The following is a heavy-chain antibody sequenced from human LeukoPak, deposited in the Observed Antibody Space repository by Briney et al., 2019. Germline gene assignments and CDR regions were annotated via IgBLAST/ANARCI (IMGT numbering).Heavy chain of an antibody. CDR3: ARGYSGSGSYYNFDY. V-gene: IGHV1-18*01. Sequence: ASVKVSCKASGYTFTSYGISGVGQAPGQGLEWMGWISAYNGNTNYAQKLQGRVTMTTDTSTSTAYMDLRSLRSDDTAVYFCARGYSGSGSYYNFDYWGQGTLVTVSS. D-gene: IGHD3-10*01. CDR2: ISAYNGNT. CDR1: GYTFTSYG. J-gene: IGHJ4*02.